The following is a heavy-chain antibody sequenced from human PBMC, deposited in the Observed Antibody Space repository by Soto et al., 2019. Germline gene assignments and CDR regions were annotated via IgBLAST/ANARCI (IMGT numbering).Heavy chain of an antibody. V-gene: IGHV4-59*01. CDR2: IYYSGST. Sequence: SETLSLTCTVSGCSISSYYWSWIRQPPGKGLEWIGYIYYSGSTNYNPSLKSRVTISVDTSKNQFSLKLSSVTAADTAVYYCARSPGGIWYVCGQGTTVTVSS. J-gene: IGHJ6*02. CDR3: ARSPGGIWYV. CDR1: GCSISSYY. D-gene: IGHD2-15*01.